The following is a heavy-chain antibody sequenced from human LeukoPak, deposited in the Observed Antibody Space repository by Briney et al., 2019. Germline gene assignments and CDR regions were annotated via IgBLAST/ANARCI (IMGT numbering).Heavy chain of an antibody. J-gene: IGHJ5*02. V-gene: IGHV1-18*01. CDR2: ISAYNGNT. D-gene: IGHD6-13*01. CDR3: ASWSSPSSPSNRKDWFDP. CDR1: GYTFTSYG. Sequence: ASVKVSCKASGYTFTSYGISWVRQAPGQGLEWMGWISAYNGNTNYAQKLQGRVTMTTDTSTSTAYMELSSLRSEDTAVYYCASWSSPSSPSNRKDWFDPWGQGTLVTVSS.